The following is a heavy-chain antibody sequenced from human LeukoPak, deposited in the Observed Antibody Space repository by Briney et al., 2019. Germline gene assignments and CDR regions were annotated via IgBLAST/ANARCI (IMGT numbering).Heavy chain of an antibody. CDR2: ISSSSSYI. D-gene: IGHD1-26*01. Sequence: GGSLRLSCAASGFTFSSYSMNWVRQAPGKGLEWVSSISSSSSYIYYADSVKGRFTISRDNAKNSLYLQVNSLRDEDTAVYYCAKSESYRFDYWGQGTLVTVSS. CDR1: GFTFSSYS. V-gene: IGHV3-21*01. J-gene: IGHJ4*02. CDR3: AKSESYRFDY.